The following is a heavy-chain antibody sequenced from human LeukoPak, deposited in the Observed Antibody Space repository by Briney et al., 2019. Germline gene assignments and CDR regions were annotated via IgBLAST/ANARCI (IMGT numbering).Heavy chain of an antibody. CDR2: IYPGDSDT. J-gene: IGHJ4*02. D-gene: IGHD3-22*01. CDR1: GYSFTSYW. CDR3: ARTVVYYDSSGYYSY. Sequence: GESLQISCKGSGYSFTSYWIGWVRQMPGKGLEWMGIIYPGDSDTRYSPSFQGQVTISADKSISTAYLQWSSLKASDTAMYYCARTVVYYDSSGYYSYWGQGTLVTVSS. V-gene: IGHV5-51*01.